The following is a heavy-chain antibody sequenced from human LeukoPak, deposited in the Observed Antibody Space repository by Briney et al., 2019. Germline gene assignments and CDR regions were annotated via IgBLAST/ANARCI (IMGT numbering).Heavy chain of an antibody. D-gene: IGHD2-2*01. CDR2: IIPIFGTA. CDR3: ARGRYCSSTSCYAEWELLGDY. CDR1: GGTFSSYA. V-gene: IGHV1-69*13. Sequence: GASVKVSCKASGGTFSSYAISWVRQAPGQGLEWMGGIIPIFGTANYAQKFQGRVTITADESTSTAYMELSSLRSEDTAVYYCARGRYCSSTSCYAEWELLGDYWGQGTLVTVSS. J-gene: IGHJ4*02.